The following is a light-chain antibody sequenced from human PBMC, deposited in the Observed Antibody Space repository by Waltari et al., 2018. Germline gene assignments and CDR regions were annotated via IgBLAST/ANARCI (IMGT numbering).Light chain of an antibody. J-gene: IGLJ2*01. CDR3: LSYASSITFV. V-gene: IGLV2-23*02. Sequence: QPALTQPASVSGSPGQSISISCTGTSNDIGNSNHVCWYQQHPGKVPRLIIYEVTKRPSGTSGRFSGSTAGDTASLTISGLQAEDEADYYCLSYASSITFVFGGGTKLSVL. CDR1: SNDIGNSNH. CDR2: EVT.